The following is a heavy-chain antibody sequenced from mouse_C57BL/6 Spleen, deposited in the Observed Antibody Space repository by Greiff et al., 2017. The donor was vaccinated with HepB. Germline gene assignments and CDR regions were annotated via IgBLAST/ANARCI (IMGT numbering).Heavy chain of an antibody. V-gene: IGHV1-59*01. J-gene: IGHJ2*01. CDR1: GYTFTSYW. CDR3: ARSRIITFDY. CDR2: IDPSDSYT. Sequence: QVQLKESGAELVRPGTSVKLSCKASGYTFTSYWMHWVKQRPGQGLEWIGVIDPSDSYTNYNQKFKGKATLTVDTSSSTAYMQLSSLTSEDSAVYYCARSRIITFDYWGQGTTLTVSS. D-gene: IGHD1-1*01.